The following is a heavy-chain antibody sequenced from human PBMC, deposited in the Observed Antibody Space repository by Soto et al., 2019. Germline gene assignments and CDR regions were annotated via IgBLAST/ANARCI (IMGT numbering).Heavy chain of an antibody. D-gene: IGHD3-3*02. CDR3: ARDKDRQQLGGNYYYILDV. CDR2: IMPIFRTP. CDR1: GGTFSTSA. J-gene: IGHJ6*02. V-gene: IGHV1-69*12. Sequence: QVQLEQSGAEVKKPGSSVKVSCKASGGTFSTSAISWVRQAPGQGLEWMGGIMPIFRTPDYAQKFQGRVTITADESKSTAYLELSGLKSDDTALYYCARDKDRQQLGGNYYYILDVWGQGTTVTVSS.